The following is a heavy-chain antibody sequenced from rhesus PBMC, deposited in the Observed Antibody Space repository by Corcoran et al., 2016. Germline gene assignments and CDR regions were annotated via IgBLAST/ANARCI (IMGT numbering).Heavy chain of an antibody. CDR2: NNESGST. D-gene: IGHD4-29*01. CDR1: GYSISSGYY. J-gene: IGHJ4*01. Sequence: QVQLQESGPGLVKPSETLSLTCAVSGYSISSGYYWSWIRQPPGKGLGWIGYNNESGSTRHHPALKSRVTISRDTSKNQFSLKLSSVTAADTAVYYCARANYGSSWGYWGQGVLVTVSS. V-gene: IGHV4-122*02. CDR3: ARANYGSSWGY.